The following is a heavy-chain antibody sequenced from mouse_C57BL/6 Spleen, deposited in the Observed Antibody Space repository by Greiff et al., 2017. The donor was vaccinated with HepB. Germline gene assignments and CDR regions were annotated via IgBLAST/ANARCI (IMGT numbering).Heavy chain of an antibody. CDR3: ARSGTTVRFAY. J-gene: IGHJ3*01. Sequence: ESGPGLVKPSQSLSLTCSVTGYSITSGYYSNWIRQFPGNKLEWMGYISYDGSNNYNPSLKNRISITRDTSKNQIFLTLNPVTTEDTATYDCARSGTTVRFAYWGEGTLVTVSA. V-gene: IGHV3-6*01. D-gene: IGHD1-1*01. CDR1: GYSITSGYY. CDR2: ISYDGSN.